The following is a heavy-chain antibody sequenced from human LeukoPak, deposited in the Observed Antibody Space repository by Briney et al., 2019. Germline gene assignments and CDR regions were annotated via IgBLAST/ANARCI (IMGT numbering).Heavy chain of an antibody. CDR2: ISGSGDTT. J-gene: IGHJ6*02. Sequence: GGSRRLSCAASGFTFSSYGMSWVRQGPGKGLEWVAAISGSGDTTFYAESVQGRFIISRDNSKNTVYLQMNSLRVEDTAVYYSAKDRGYDFSYGLDVWGQGTTVTVSS. D-gene: IGHD5-12*01. V-gene: IGHV3-23*01. CDR1: GFTFSSYG. CDR3: AKDRGYDFSYGLDV.